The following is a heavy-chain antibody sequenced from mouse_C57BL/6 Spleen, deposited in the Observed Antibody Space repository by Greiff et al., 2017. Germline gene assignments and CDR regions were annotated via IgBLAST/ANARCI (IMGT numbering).Heavy chain of an antibody. CDR1: GYTFTSYW. CDR3: ARDSSGPAY. D-gene: IGHD3-2*02. Sequence: QVQLKESGAELVRPGSSVKLSCKASGYTFTSYWMHWVKQRPIQGLEWIGNIDPSDSETHYNQKFKDKATLTVDKSSSTAYMQLSSLTSEDSAVYYCARDSSGPAYWGQGTLVTVSA. J-gene: IGHJ3*01. V-gene: IGHV1-52*01. CDR2: IDPSDSET.